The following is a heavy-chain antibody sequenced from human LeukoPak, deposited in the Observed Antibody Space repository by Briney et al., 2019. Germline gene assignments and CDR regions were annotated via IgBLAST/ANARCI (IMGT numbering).Heavy chain of an antibody. CDR2: IKGDGSET. J-gene: IGHJ4*02. Sequence: PGGSLRLSCVASGFTFSRSWMDWVRQAPGKGLEWVANIKGDGSETHYVDSAKGRFTISRDNAKNYLYLQIDRVRVEDTAIYYCEKSLDYWGQGALLTVFS. CDR1: GFTFSRSW. CDR3: EKSLDY. V-gene: IGHV3-7*01.